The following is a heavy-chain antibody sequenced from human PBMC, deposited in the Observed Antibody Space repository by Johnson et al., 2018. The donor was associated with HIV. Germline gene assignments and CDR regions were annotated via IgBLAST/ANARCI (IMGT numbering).Heavy chain of an antibody. CDR3: TTDPIAAAGHDAFDI. V-gene: IGHV3-15*01. D-gene: IGHD6-13*01. J-gene: IGHJ3*02. CDR2: IKSKTDGGTT. Sequence: VQLVESGGGVVRPGGSLRLSCAASGFTFDEYGLSWVRQVPGKGLEWVGRIKSKTDGGTTDYVAPVKGRFTISRDDSKNTLYLRMNSLKTEDTAVYYCTTDPIAAAGHDAFDIWGQGTMVTVSS. CDR1: GFTFDEYG.